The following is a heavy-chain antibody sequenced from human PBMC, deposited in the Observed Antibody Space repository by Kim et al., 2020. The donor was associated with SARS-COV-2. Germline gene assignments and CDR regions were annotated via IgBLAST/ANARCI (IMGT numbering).Heavy chain of an antibody. D-gene: IGHD3-22*01. CDR1: GFTFDDYA. J-gene: IGHJ6*02. Sequence: GGSLRLSCAASGFTFDDYAMHWVRQAPGKGLEWVSLISGDGGSTYYADSVKGRFTISRDNSKNSLYLQMNSLRTEDTALYYCAKAPQGADSSAHYYYYYGMDVWGQGTTVTVSS. CDR2: ISGDGGST. V-gene: IGHV3-43*02. CDR3: AKAPQGADSSAHYYYYYGMDV.